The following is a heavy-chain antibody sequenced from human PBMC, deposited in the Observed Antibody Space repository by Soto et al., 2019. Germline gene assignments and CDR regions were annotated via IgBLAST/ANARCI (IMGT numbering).Heavy chain of an antibody. V-gene: IGHV2-5*02. J-gene: IGHJ4*02. CDR1: GFSLDTSGVA. D-gene: IGHD3-10*01. CDR2: IYWDDDK. CDR3: AHRDRASGGLFDY. Sequence: QITLKESGPTLVKPTQTLTLTCTFSGFSLDTSGVAVGWIRQPSGKGLEWLSVIYWDDDKRSSPSLRSWLTITKDTSKNQVVLRMTNMDPADTATYYCAHRDRASGGLFDYWGQGSLVTVSS.